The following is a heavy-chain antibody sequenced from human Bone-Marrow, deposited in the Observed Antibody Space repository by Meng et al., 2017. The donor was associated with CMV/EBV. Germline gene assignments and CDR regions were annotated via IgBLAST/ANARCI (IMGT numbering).Heavy chain of an antibody. J-gene: IGHJ4*02. CDR2: ISSNSDTI. CDR3: AKWGMDTAMVYYFDH. V-gene: IGHV3-48*01. D-gene: IGHD5-18*01. Sequence: GESLKISCVASGFTFSGYTMNWVRQAPGKGLEWVSYISSNSDTIYYADSVRGRFTISRDDSKNTLYLQMDSLRAEDTAVYFCAKWGMDTAMVYYFDHWGQGTLVTVSS. CDR1: GFTFSGYT.